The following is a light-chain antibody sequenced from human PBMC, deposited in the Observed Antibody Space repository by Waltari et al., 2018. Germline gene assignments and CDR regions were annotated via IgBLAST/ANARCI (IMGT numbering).Light chain of an antibody. J-gene: IGKJ3*01. Sequence: EMVLTQSPATLSLSPGERATLSCRASQSVKTFLAWYQQKPGQAPRLLIYDASNRATGIPARFSGSGSGTDFTLTISSLEPEDFAVYYCLQYSTTPRTFGPGTKVEIK. CDR2: DAS. CDR1: QSVKTF. CDR3: LQYSTTPRT. V-gene: IGKV3-11*01.